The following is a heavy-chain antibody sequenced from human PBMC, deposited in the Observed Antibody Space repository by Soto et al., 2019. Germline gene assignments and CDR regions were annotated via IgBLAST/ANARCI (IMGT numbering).Heavy chain of an antibody. V-gene: IGHV1-18*01. Sequence: GASVKVSCKASGYTFTSYGISWVRQAPGQGLEWMGWISAYNGNTNYNPSLKSRVTISVDTSKNQFSLKLSSVTAADTAVYYCARGRYDFWSGYYDYWGQGTLVTVSS. D-gene: IGHD3-3*01. CDR1: GYTFTSYG. J-gene: IGHJ4*02. CDR3: ARGRYDFWSGYYDY. CDR2: ISAYNGNT.